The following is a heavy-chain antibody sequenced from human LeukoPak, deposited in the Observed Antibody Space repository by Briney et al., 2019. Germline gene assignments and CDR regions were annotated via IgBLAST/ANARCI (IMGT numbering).Heavy chain of an antibody. CDR2: IDPSVGST. V-gene: IGHV1-46*01. Sequence: ASVKVSCKASGYTFTDYYMHWVRQAPGQGLEWMGIIDPSVGSTTYAQKFQGRVTMTRDTSTSTVHMELSSLRSEDTAVYYCASFKSSGEYFDYWGQGTLVTVFS. CDR1: GYTFTDYY. D-gene: IGHD7-27*01. CDR3: ASFKSSGEYFDY. J-gene: IGHJ4*02.